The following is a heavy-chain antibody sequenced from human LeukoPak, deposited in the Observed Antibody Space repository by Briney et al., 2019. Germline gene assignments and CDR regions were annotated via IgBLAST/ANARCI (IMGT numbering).Heavy chain of an antibody. V-gene: IGHV3-7*01. Sequence: GGSLRLSCAASGFTFTTYWINWVRQAPGKGLEWVAVINQDGSEKYYVDSVKGRFTISRDNAKNSLYLQMNSLRAEDTAVYYCARDPCSGGSCYLDYWGQGTLVTVSS. J-gene: IGHJ4*02. D-gene: IGHD2-15*01. CDR1: GFTFTTYW. CDR2: INQDGSEK. CDR3: ARDPCSGGSCYLDY.